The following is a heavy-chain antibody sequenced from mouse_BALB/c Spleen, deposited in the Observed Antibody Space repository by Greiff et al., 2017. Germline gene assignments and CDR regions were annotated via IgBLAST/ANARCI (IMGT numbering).Heavy chain of an antibody. CDR3: ARYYYGSSYLGGFAY. CDR2: IWSGGST. CDR1: GFSLTSYG. Sequence: QVQLKQSGPGLVQPSQSLSITCTVSGFSLTSYGVHWVRQSPGKGLEWLGVIWSGGSTDYNAAFISRLSISKDNSKSQVFFKMNSLQANDTAIYYCARYYYGSSYLGGFAYWGQGTLVTVSA. J-gene: IGHJ3*01. V-gene: IGHV2-2*02. D-gene: IGHD1-1*01.